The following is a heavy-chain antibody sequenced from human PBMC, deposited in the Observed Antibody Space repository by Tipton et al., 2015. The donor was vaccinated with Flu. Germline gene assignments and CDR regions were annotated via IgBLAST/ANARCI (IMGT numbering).Heavy chain of an antibody. CDR2: IFHSGTT. J-gene: IGHJ4*02. CDR3: TRQVEAATRSSS. CDR1: GGSVSSSDFY. Sequence: LSLTCTVSGGSVSSSDFYWGWVRQPPGKGPEWIGSIFHSGTTYYDLSLQSRVTISLDTSKNQFSLKMKSVAVADTAVYYCTRQVEAATRSSSWGRGTLVTVSS. V-gene: IGHV4-39*07. D-gene: IGHD2-15*01.